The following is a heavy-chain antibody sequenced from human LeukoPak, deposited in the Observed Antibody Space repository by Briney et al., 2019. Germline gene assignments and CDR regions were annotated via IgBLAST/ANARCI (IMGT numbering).Heavy chain of an antibody. V-gene: IGHV1-3*01. CDR2: IKAGNGDT. Sequence: ASVKASCKASGYIFTKYVVHWVRQAPGQRPKWMGWIKAGNGDTKYSQNFQDRLTITRDTSASTVYMELSSLTSEDTALYYCARDDCGDTCYPGGYWGQGTLVTVSS. J-gene: IGHJ4*02. D-gene: IGHD2-21*01. CDR1: GYIFTKYV. CDR3: ARDDCGDTCYPGGY.